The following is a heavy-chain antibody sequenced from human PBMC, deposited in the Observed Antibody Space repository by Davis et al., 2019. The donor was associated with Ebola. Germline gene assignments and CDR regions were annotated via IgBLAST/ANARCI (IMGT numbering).Heavy chain of an antibody. V-gene: IGHV1-8*01. Sequence: AASVKVSCKASGYTFTSYDINWVRQATGQGLEWMGWMNPNSGNTGYAQKFQGRVTMTRNTSISTAYMELSSLRSEDTAVYYCARGVLKVYAIPKYYFDYWGQGTLVTVSS. CDR3: ARGVLKVYAIPKYYFDY. CDR2: MNPNSGNT. D-gene: IGHD2-8*01. CDR1: GYTFTSYD. J-gene: IGHJ4*02.